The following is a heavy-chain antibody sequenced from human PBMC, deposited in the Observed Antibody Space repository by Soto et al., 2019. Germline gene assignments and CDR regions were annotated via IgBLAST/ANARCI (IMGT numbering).Heavy chain of an antibody. J-gene: IGHJ4*02. CDR3: ANIALWSGWNFDY. CDR2: ISGSGGST. CDR1: GFTFSTYA. Sequence: EVHLLESGGGLVQPGGSLRLSCATSGFTFSTYAMGWVRQAPGKGLGWVSAISGSGGSTYYADSVKGRFTISRDNSKNTLYLQMNNLRAEDTALYYCANIALWSGWNFDYWGQGTLVTVSS. V-gene: IGHV3-23*01. D-gene: IGHD6-19*01.